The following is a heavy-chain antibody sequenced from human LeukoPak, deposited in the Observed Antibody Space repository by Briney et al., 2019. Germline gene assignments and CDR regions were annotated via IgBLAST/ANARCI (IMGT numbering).Heavy chain of an antibody. V-gene: IGHV4-59*08. J-gene: IGHJ3*02. Sequence: PSETPSLTCTVSGGSISSHYWSWIRQPPGKGLEWIGYIYYSGSTNYNPSLKSRVTISVDTSKNQYSLKLSSVTAADTAVYYCARQGPLGSAFDIWGQGTMVTVSS. CDR2: IYYSGST. CDR1: GGSISSHY. CDR3: ARQGPLGSAFDI.